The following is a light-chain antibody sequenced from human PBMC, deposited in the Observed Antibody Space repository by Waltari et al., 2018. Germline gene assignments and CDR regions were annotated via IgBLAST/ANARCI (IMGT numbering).Light chain of an antibody. CDR1: SPNIGSNY. V-gene: IGLV1-47*01. CDR3: AAWDDSLSGRV. CDR2: RDN. J-gene: IGLJ2*01. Sequence: QSVLTQPPSASGTPGQRVTISCSGSSPNIGSNYLYWYQQLPGTAPKRLIYRDNQRPSGVPDRFSGSKSGTSVSLAISGLRSEDEADYYCAAWDDSLSGRVFGGGTKLTVL.